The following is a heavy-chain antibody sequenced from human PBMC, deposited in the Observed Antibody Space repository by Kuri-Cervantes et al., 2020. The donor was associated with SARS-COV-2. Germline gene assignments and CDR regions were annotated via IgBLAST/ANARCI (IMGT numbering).Heavy chain of an antibody. CDR3: ARVRGFDSNYYYYYYMDV. CDR1: GFTFSSYS. D-gene: IGHD4-11*01. CDR2: ISSTSTYI. Sequence: GESLKISCTASGFTFSSYSMNWVRQAPGKGLEWVSAISSTSTYINYVDSVKGRFTISRDDAKNSLYLQMSSLRAEDTAVYYCARVRGFDSNYYYYYYMDVWGKGTTVTVSS. V-gene: IGHV3-21*04. J-gene: IGHJ6*03.